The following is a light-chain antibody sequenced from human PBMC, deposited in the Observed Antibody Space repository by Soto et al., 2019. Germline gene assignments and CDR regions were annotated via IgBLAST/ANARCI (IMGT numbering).Light chain of an antibody. J-gene: IGLJ1*01. CDR1: SSDVGAYDY. CDR3: SSFTRSSTRV. V-gene: IGLV2-14*03. CDR2: EVS. Sequence: LTQPASVSGSPGQSIAISCTGTSSDVGAYDYVSWYQQHPDKAPKLMIYEVSNRPSGVSNRFSGSKSVNTATLTISGLQAEDEADYYCSSFTRSSTRVFGTGTKVTVL.